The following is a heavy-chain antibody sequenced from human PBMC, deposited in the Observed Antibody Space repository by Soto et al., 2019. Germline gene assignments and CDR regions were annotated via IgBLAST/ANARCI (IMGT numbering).Heavy chain of an antibody. CDR3: ARWGGLASGVDY. V-gene: IGHV3-66*01. CDR2: IYTSGST. D-gene: IGHD3-10*01. J-gene: IGHJ4*02. CDR1: GFTFSRNF. Sequence: EVQLVESGGGLVQPGESLRLSCAASGFTFSRNFMIWVRQAPGKGLEWVSTIYTSGSTYYGDSVKGRFTISRDNSKNRLYLQRNSLRGEDTAVYYCARWGGLASGVDYWGQGTLVTVSS.